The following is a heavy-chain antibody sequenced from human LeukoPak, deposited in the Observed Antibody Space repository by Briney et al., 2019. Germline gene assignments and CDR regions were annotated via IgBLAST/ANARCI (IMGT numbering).Heavy chain of an antibody. CDR2: INPSGGST. J-gene: IGHJ4*02. CDR1: GYTFTGNY. V-gene: IGHV1-46*01. D-gene: IGHD3-22*01. CDR3: ARDRDSSQSAFDY. Sequence: ASVKVSCKASGYTFTGNYMHWGRQPPEQGLEGRGKINPSGGSTSYAQKFQGRVTMTRDTSTSTVYMELSSLRSEDTAVYYCARDRDSSQSAFDYWGQGTLVTVSS.